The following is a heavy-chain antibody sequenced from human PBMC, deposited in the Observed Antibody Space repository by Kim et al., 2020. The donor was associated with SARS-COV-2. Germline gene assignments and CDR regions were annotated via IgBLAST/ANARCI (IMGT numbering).Heavy chain of an antibody. D-gene: IGHD2-2*01. J-gene: IGHJ4*02. Sequence: GGSLRLSCAASGFTFSSYALHWVRQAPGKGLEWVAVISYDGSNKFYADSVKGRFTISRDNSKNTVYLQMNSLRAEDTAVYYCARDRHRCSSSNCYLDCFDFWGQGTLVTVSS. CDR2: ISYDGSNK. CDR3: ARDRHRCSSSNCYLDCFDF. CDR1: GFTFSSYA. V-gene: IGHV3-30-3*01.